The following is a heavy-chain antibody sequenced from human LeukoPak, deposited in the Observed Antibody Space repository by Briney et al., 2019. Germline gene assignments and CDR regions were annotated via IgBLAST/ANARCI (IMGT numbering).Heavy chain of an antibody. CDR2: ISGSGGST. D-gene: IGHD3-22*01. J-gene: IGHJ4*02. CDR1: GFTFSSYA. Sequence: GGSLRLSCAASGFTFSSYAMSWVRQAPGKGLEWVSAISGSGGSTYYADSVKGRFTISRDNSKNTLYLQMNSPRAEDTAVYYCAKEEGDYYYDSSGYSTFDYWGQGTLVTVSS. CDR3: AKEEGDYYYDSSGYSTFDY. V-gene: IGHV3-23*01.